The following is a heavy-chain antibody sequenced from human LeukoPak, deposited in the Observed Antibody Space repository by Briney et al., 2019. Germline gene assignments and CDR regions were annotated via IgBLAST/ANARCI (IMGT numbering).Heavy chain of an antibody. D-gene: IGHD6-19*01. CDR3: ARGELVAVAASFDI. Sequence: GGSLRLSCAASGFTFGSYSMNWVRQAPGKGLEWVSSISSSSSYIYYADSVKGRFTISRDNAKNSLYLQMNSLRAEDTAVYYCARGELVAVAASFDIWGQGTMVTVSS. CDR2: ISSSSSYI. J-gene: IGHJ3*02. CDR1: GFTFGSYS. V-gene: IGHV3-21*01.